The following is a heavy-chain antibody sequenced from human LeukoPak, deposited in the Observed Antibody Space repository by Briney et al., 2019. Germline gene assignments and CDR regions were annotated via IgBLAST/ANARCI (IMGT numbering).Heavy chain of an antibody. V-gene: IGHV3-49*03. J-gene: IGHJ5*02. CDR2: IRSKAYGGTT. CDR3: TRGLYSGYSNWFDP. Sequence: GWSLRLSCTASGFTFGDYAMSWIRQAPGKGLEWVGFIRSKAYGGTTEYAASVKGGFTISRDDSKSIAYLQMNSLKTEDTAVYYCTRGLYSGYSNWFDPWGQGTLVTVSS. CDR1: GFTFGDYA. D-gene: IGHD5-12*01.